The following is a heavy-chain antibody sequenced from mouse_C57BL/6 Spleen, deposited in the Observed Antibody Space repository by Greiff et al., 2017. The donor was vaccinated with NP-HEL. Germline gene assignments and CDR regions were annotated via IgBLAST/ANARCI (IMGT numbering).Heavy chain of an antibody. CDR3: AREAHDSNYGFAY. CDR2: INPNNGGT. D-gene: IGHD2-5*01. V-gene: IGHV1-22*01. CDR1: GYTFTDYN. Sequence: EVQLQQSGPELVKPGASVKMSCKASGYTFTDYNMHWVKQSHGKSLEWIGYINPNNGGTSYNQKFKGKATLTVNKSSSTAYMELRSLTSEDSAVYYCAREAHDSNYGFAYWGQGTLVTVSA. J-gene: IGHJ3*01.